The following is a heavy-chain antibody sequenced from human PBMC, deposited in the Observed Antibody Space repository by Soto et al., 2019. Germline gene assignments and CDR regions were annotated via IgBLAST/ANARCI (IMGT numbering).Heavy chain of an antibody. CDR1: GFTFSSYA. D-gene: IGHD3-10*01. Sequence: PGGSLRLSCAASGFTFSSYAMHWVRQAPGKGLEWVAVISYDGSNKYYADSVKGRFTISRDNSKNTLYLQMNSLRAEDTAVYYCANRGDPIDYWGQGTRVTVSS. CDR2: ISYDGSNK. J-gene: IGHJ4*02. V-gene: IGHV3-30-3*01. CDR3: ANRGDPIDY.